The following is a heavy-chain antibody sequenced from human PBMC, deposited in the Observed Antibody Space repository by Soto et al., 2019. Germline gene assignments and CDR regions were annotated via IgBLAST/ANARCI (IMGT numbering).Heavy chain of an antibody. J-gene: IGHJ3*02. D-gene: IGHD3-22*01. Sequence: VGSLRLSCAASGFTFSSYEMNWVRQAPGKGLEWVSYISSSGSTIYYADSVKGRFTISRDNAKNSLYLQMNSLRAEDTAVYYCARANYYDSSGYTDAFDIWGQGTMVTVSS. CDR1: GFTFSSYE. CDR2: ISSSGSTI. V-gene: IGHV3-48*03. CDR3: ARANYYDSSGYTDAFDI.